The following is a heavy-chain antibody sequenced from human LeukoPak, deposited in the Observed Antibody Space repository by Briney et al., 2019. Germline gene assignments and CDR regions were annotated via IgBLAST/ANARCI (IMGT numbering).Heavy chain of an antibody. Sequence: GESLKISCQGSGCTFTNYWIGWVRQMPGKGLEWMGSINPGDSETKYSPPFQGQVTISADKSINTAYLQWSSLKASDTAMYYCARPGYRSRYFDYWATEPWSPSPQ. J-gene: IGHJ4*01. CDR1: GCTFTNYW. D-gene: IGHD6-19*01. CDR2: INPGDSET. V-gene: IGHV5-51*01. CDR3: ARPGYRSRYFDY.